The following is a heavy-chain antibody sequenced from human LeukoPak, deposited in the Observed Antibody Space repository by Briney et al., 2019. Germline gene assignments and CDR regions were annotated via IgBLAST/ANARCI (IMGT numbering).Heavy chain of an antibody. J-gene: IGHJ4*02. CDR2: IYFSGTT. Sequence: SETLSLTCTVSGGSISSYYWSWIRQPAGKGLEWIGRIYFSGTTNYNPSLKSRVTMSVDTSKSQFSLSLSSVTAADTAVHYCVREVWQQVVRIDFWGQGTLVTVSS. V-gene: IGHV4-4*07. CDR1: GGSISSYY. CDR3: VREVWQQVVRIDF. D-gene: IGHD6-13*01.